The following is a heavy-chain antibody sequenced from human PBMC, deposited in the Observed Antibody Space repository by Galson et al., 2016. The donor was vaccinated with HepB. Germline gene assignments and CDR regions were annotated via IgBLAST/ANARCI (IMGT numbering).Heavy chain of an antibody. V-gene: IGHV3-7*01. CDR2: IKQDGGET. CDR1: GFNFGDYW. Sequence: SLRLSCAASGFNFGDYWMTWVRQAPGKGLEWVANIKQDGGETYYVDSVKGRFAISRDNAKNSLYLQMNSLRADDTAVYYCAKEGYDSWSGYAWTKRYYYYYMDVWGKGTTVTVSS. J-gene: IGHJ6*03. CDR3: AKEGYDSWSGYAWTKRYYYYYMDV. D-gene: IGHD3-3*01.